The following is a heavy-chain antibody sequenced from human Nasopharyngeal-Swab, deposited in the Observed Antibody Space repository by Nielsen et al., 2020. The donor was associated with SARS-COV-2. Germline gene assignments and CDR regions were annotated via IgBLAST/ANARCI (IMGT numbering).Heavy chain of an antibody. J-gene: IGHJ4*02. CDR3: ARKYCNGDCYFDY. V-gene: IGHV4-30-2*01. Sequence: SETLSLTCAVSGGSISSGFYSWSWIRQPPGKGLEWIGYIYHSGNTYYNPSLQSRVTISVDRSKNQFSLRLSSVTAADTAVYYCARKYCNGDCYFDYWGQGTLVTVSS. CDR1: GGSISSGFYS. CDR2: IYHSGNT. D-gene: IGHD2-21*02.